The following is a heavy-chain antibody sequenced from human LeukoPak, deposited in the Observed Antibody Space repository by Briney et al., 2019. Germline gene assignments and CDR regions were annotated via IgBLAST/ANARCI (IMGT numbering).Heavy chain of an antibody. V-gene: IGHV3-33*01. CDR2: IWYDGSNK. J-gene: IGHJ4*02. Sequence: AGTLRLSCAASGVTFGSYDMHWVRQAPGKGLEWVAVIWYDGSNKYYPDSVRGRFTISRDTSKNWLYLQMSSLRAEETAVYYCARERSGLYLFDYWGQGTLVTVSS. CDR3: ARERSGLYLFDY. D-gene: IGHD6-19*01. CDR1: GVTFGSYD.